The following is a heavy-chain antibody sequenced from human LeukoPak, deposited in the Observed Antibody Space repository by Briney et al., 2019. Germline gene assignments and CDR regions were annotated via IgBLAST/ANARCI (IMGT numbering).Heavy chain of an antibody. V-gene: IGHV3-11*04. D-gene: IGHD3-3*01. CDR2: ISSSGIHI. Sequence: PGGSLRLSCAASGFTLSDYYMIWIRQAPGKGLEWVSYISSSGIHIYYADSVKGRFTISRDTAKNSVFLQMNSLRAEDMAVYYCARGSTSQLRWFDYWGQGTLVTVSS. CDR1: GFTLSDYY. J-gene: IGHJ4*02. CDR3: ARGSTSQLRWFDY.